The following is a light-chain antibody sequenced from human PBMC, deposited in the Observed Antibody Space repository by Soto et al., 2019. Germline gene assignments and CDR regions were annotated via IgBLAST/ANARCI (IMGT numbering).Light chain of an antibody. CDR1: QSVSSSY. V-gene: IGKV3-20*01. J-gene: IGKJ1*01. Sequence: EIVLTQSPDTLSLSPGEGATLSCRASQSVSSSYLAWYRQKPGQAPSLLIYGASSRATGIPDRFSGSGSGTDLTITISRLEPEDFEVYYCQQYGSSPRTFGQGTKVDIK. CDR3: QQYGSSPRT. CDR2: GAS.